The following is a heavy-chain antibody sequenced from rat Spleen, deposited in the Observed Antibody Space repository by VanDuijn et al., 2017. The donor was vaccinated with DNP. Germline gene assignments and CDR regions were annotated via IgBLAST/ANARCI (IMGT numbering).Heavy chain of an antibody. Sequence: QVQLQQSGAELAKPDSSVKISCRASGYTFTTYYITWIKQTKGQGREYLGYINTGSGGTNYNEKFKGKATLTVDKSSSTAFMQLSSLTPDDSAVYYCARGGYGIWFAYWGQGTLVTVSS. D-gene: IGHD1-7*01. CDR1: GYTFTTYY. CDR3: ARGGYGIWFAY. V-gene: IGHV1-43*01. J-gene: IGHJ3*01. CDR2: INTGSGGT.